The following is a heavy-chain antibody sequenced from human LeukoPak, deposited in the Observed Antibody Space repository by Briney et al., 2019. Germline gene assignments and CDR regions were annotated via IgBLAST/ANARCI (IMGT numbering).Heavy chain of an antibody. CDR2: IYSAGST. Sequence: GGSLRLSCAASGFTVSNNYMTWVRQAPGKGLEWVSVIYSAGSTYYADSVKGRFTISRDNSKNTLNLQMNSLRAEDTAVYYCARASRGYNYLYFDYWDQGALVTVSS. D-gene: IGHD5-18*01. CDR1: GFTVSNNY. V-gene: IGHV3-53*01. J-gene: IGHJ4*02. CDR3: ARASRGYNYLYFDY.